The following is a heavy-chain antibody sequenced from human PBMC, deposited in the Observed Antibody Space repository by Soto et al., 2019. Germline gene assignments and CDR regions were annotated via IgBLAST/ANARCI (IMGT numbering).Heavy chain of an antibody. V-gene: IGHV4-59*08. Sequence: QVQLQESGPGLVKPSETLSLTYTVSGGSISSYYWNWIRQPPGKGLEWIGYIYHTGRTNYNPSLKSRVTISLDTSKNQFSLKLSSVTAADTAVYYCARRDGYNYYYLDSWGQGTLVTVSS. CDR3: ARRDGYNYYYLDS. D-gene: IGHD5-12*01. CDR2: IYHTGRT. CDR1: GGSISSYY. J-gene: IGHJ4*02.